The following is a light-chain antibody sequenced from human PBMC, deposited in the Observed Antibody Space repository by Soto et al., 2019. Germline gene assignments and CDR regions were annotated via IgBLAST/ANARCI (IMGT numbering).Light chain of an antibody. CDR1: QGIKDY. J-gene: IGKJ1*01. V-gene: IGKV3-15*01. CDR3: QQYNNWPRT. Sequence: EIVMTQSPATLSVSPGERATLSCRASQGIKDYVAWFQQKPGQAPRLLIYGASTRATAIPARFSGSVSGTEFTLSISSLQSEDFAVYYCQQYNNWPRTFGQGTKVDIK. CDR2: GAS.